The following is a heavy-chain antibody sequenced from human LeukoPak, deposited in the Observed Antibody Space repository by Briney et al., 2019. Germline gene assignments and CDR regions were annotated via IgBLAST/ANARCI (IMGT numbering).Heavy chain of an antibody. CDR1: GGTFTIYA. Sequence: ASVTVSCKASGGTFTIYAISWVRQAPGQGLEWMGGIIPIFGTANYTQKFQGRVTITADESTSTAYMELSSLRSEDTAVYYCARGPRGYSYGYVNYFDYWGQGTLVTVSS. V-gene: IGHV1-69*13. D-gene: IGHD5-18*01. CDR3: ARGPRGYSYGYVNYFDY. CDR2: IIPIFGTA. J-gene: IGHJ4*02.